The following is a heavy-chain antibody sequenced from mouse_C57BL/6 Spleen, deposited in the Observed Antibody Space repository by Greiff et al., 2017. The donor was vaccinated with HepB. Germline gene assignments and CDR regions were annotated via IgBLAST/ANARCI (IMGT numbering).Heavy chain of an antibody. V-gene: IGHV5-17*01. CDR2: ISIGSSTI. J-gene: IGHJ1*03. Sequence: EVMLVESGGGLVKPGGSLKLSCAASGFTFSDYGMHWVRQAPEKGLEWVAYISIGSSTIYYADTVKGRFTISRDNAKNTLFLQMTSLRSEDTAMYYCARPYGSSYVGYFDVWGTGTTVTVSS. CDR3: ARPYGSSYVGYFDV. CDR1: GFTFSDYG. D-gene: IGHD1-1*01.